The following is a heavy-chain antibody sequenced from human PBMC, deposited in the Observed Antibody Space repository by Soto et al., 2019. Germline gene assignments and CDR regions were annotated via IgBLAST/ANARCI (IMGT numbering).Heavy chain of an antibody. V-gene: IGHV1-46*02. CDR1: GYTFNTYN. Sequence: ASVKVSCKASGYTFNTYNMYWVRQAPGQGLEWMGVINPSIGSTNYAQKFQGRVIMTRDTSTSTVYMELSTLRSDDTAVYYCARLYSGRRIDYWGQGTLVTVS. CDR2: INPSIGST. CDR3: ARLYSGRRIDY. D-gene: IGHD1-26*01. J-gene: IGHJ4*02.